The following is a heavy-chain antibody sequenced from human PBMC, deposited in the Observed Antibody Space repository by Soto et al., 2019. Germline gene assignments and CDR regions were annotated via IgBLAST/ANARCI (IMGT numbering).Heavy chain of an antibody. V-gene: IGHV4-30-4*01. Sequence: TLSLTCTVSGGSISSGDYYWSWIRQPPGKGLEWIGCIYYSGSTYYNPSLKSRVTISVDTSKNQFSLKLSSVTAADTAVYYCARGVVDGYNNYFDYWGQGTLVTVSS. CDR2: IYYSGST. D-gene: IGHD5-12*01. J-gene: IGHJ4*02. CDR1: GGSISSGDYY. CDR3: ARGVVDGYNNYFDY.